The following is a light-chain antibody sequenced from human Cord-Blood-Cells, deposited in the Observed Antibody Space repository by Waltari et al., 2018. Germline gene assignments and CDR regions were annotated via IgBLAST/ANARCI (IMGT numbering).Light chain of an antibody. Sequence: QSALTQPASVSGSPGQSITISCTGTSSDDGGYNYVSWYQQHPGKAPKLMIYEVSNRPSGVSNLFSGSKSGNTASLTISGRQAEDDADYYCSSYTSSSTYVFGTGTKVTV. CDR3: SSYTSSSTYV. CDR2: EVS. V-gene: IGLV2-14*01. J-gene: IGLJ1*01. CDR1: SSDDGGYNY.